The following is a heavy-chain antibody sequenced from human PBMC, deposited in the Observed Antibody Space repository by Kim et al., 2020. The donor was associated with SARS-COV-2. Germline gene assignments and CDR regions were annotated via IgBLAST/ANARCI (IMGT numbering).Heavy chain of an antibody. CDR2: IYYSGST. CDR3: ARLGTWVGYSYGPQGDWFDP. D-gene: IGHD5-18*01. J-gene: IGHJ5*02. Sequence: SETLSLTCTVSGGSISSSSYYWGWIRQPPGKGLEWIGSIYYSGSTYYNPSLKSRVTISVDTSKNQFSLKLSSVTAADTAVYYCARLGTWVGYSYGPQGDWFDPWGQGTLVTVSS. V-gene: IGHV4-39*01. CDR1: GGSISSSSYY.